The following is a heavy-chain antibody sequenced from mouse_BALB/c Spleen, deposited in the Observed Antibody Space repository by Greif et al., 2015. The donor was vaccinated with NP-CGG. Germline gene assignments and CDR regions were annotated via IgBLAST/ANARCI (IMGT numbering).Heavy chain of an antibody. CDR2: INPSNGGS. CDR1: GYTFTSYY. CDR3: TRSWVDY. D-gene: IGHD4-1*01. J-gene: IGHJ2*01. Sequence: VQLQESGAELVKPGASVKLSCKASGYTFTSYYIYWVKQRPGQGLEWIGEINPSNGGSNFNEKFKSKATLTVDKSSSTAYMQLSSLTSEDSAVYYCTRSWVDYWGQGTTLTVSS. V-gene: IGHV1S81*02.